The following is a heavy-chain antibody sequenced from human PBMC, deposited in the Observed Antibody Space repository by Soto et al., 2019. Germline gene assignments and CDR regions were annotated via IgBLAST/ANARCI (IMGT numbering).Heavy chain of an antibody. CDR1: GGSISSGGYY. V-gene: IGHV4-31*03. CDR2: IYYSGST. CDR3: ARVPLNYGDYGRTYYYYYMDV. D-gene: IGHD4-17*01. Sequence: SETLSLTCTVSGGSISSGGYYWSWIRQHPGKGLEWIGYIYYSGSTYYNPSLKSRVTISVDTSKNQFSLKLSSVTAADTAVYYCARVPLNYGDYGRTYYYYYMDVWGKGTTVTVSS. J-gene: IGHJ6*03.